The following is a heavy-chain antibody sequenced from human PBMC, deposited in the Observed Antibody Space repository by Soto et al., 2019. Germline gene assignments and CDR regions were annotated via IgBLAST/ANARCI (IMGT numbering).Heavy chain of an antibody. D-gene: IGHD3-3*01. J-gene: IGHJ4*02. Sequence: PGGSLRLSCAASGFTFSSYWMSWVRQAPGKGLEWVANIKQDGSEKYYVDSVKGRFTISRDNAKNSLYLQMNSLRAEDTAVYYCAREGYYDFWSGYYTVDYWGQGTLVTVSS. V-gene: IGHV3-7*03. CDR1: GFTFSSYW. CDR3: AREGYYDFWSGYYTVDY. CDR2: IKQDGSEK.